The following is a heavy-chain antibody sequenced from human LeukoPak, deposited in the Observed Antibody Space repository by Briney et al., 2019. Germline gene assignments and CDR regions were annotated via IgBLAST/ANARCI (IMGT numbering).Heavy chain of an antibody. Sequence: PGGSLRLSCTASGFSFSTFAMAWVRQAPGRGLDWVSGVYAGGSVANYADSVKGRFTISRDNSKNTLYLQMNNLRVEDMAVYYCAKDLTFGDGRWEFDAWGQESLVTVSS. D-gene: IGHD2-21*02. CDR2: VYAGGSVA. J-gene: IGHJ5*02. V-gene: IGHV3-23*03. CDR3: AKDLTFGDGRWEFDA. CDR1: GFSFSTFA.